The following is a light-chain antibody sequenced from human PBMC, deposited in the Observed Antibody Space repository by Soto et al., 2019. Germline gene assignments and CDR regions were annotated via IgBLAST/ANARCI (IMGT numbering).Light chain of an antibody. CDR2: DAS. CDR3: QQRSNWPPGYT. CDR1: QSISSY. Sequence: EIVLTQSPATLSLSPGERATLSCRASQSISSYLAWYQQKPGQAPRLLIYDASIRATGIPARFSGSGSGTDFTLTISSLEPEDFAVYYCQQRSNWPPGYTFGQGTKLEIK. J-gene: IGKJ2*01. V-gene: IGKV3-11*01.